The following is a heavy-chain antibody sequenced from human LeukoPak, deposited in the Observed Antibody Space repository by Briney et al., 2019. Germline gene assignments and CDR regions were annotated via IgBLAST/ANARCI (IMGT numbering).Heavy chain of an antibody. J-gene: IGHJ4*02. Sequence: GGSLRLSCAASGFTFSDYYMSWIRQAPGKGLEWVSYISSSGSTIYYADSVKGRFTISRDNAKNSLYLQMNSLRAEDTAVYYCARHHYYGSGSYYLSVDFDYWGQGTLVTVSS. D-gene: IGHD3-10*01. CDR1: GFTFSDYY. V-gene: IGHV3-11*01. CDR2: ISSSGSTI. CDR3: ARHHYYGSGSYYLSVDFDY.